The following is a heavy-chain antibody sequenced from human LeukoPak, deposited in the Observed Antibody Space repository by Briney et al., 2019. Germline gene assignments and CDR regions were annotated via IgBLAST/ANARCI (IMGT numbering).Heavy chain of an antibody. V-gene: IGHV3-30-3*01. CDR1: GFTFSSYA. J-gene: IGHJ4*02. D-gene: IGHD6-6*01. Sequence: GGSLRLSCAASGFTFSSYAMHWVRQAPGKGLEWVAVISYDGSNKYYADSVKGRFTISRDNSKNTLYLQMNSLRAEDTAVYYCARGISYSSSSRGGTRLDYWGQGTLVTVSS. CDR2: ISYDGSNK. CDR3: ARGISYSSSSRGGTRLDY.